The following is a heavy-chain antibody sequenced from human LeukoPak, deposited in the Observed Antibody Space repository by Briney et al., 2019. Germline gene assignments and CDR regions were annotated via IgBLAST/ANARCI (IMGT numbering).Heavy chain of an antibody. CDR2: IYYSRNT. Sequence: SQTLSLTCTVSGGSLSGNTHYWGWISQPPGKGLEWIGTIYYSRNTYYNPSLKSRITMSLDTSKNQFSLKVNSVTAADTAVYYCAREGPSMDFDYWGQGTLVTVSS. V-gene: IGHV4-39*07. J-gene: IGHJ4*02. CDR3: AREGPSMDFDY. D-gene: IGHD2/OR15-2a*01. CDR1: GGSLSGNTHY.